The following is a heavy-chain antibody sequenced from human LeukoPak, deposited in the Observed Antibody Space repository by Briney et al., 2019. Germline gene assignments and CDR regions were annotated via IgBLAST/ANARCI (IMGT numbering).Heavy chain of an antibody. V-gene: IGHV1-69*04. CDR3: AREWFGELSRGGWFDP. J-gene: IGHJ5*02. D-gene: IGHD3-10*01. Sequence: ASVKVSCKASGGTFSSYAISWVRQAPGQGLEWMGRIIPIFGIANYAQKFQGRVTITADKSTSTAYMELSSLRSEDTAVYYCAREWFGELSRGGWFDPWGQGTLVTVSS. CDR1: GGTFSSYA. CDR2: IIPIFGIA.